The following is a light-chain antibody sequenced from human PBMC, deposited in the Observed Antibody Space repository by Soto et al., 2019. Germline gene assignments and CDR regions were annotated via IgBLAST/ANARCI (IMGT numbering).Light chain of an antibody. CDR3: QQRSNWPPVT. J-gene: IGKJ4*01. CDR2: DAS. V-gene: IGKV3-11*01. Sequence: EIVLTQSPATLSLSPGERATLSYKASQSVSSYLAWYQQKPGQAPRLLIYDASNRHTGIPASFSGSRSGTDVTLAISSLEPEDFAVYYCQQRSNWPPVTFGGGTKVEIK. CDR1: QSVSSY.